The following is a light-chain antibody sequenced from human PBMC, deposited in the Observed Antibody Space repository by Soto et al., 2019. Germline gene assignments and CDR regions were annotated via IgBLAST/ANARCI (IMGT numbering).Light chain of an antibody. J-gene: IGKJ5*01. CDR1: QNIDTY. Sequence: DIQMTQSPPSLSASVGDRVTITCRASQNIDTYLNWYQQRSGKPPELLVFAASRLQNGVPSRFSGSGSGTEFTLTITGLQPEDFATYSCQQSQSYPITFGQGTRLDIK. V-gene: IGKV1-39*01. CDR2: AAS. CDR3: QQSQSYPIT.